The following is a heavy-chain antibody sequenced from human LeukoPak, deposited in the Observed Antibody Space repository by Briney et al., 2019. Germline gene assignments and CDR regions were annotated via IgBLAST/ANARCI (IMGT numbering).Heavy chain of an antibody. V-gene: IGHV3-30-3*01. CDR2: ISYDGSNK. CDR1: GFTFSSYA. Sequence: GGSLRLSCAASGFTFSSYAMHWVRQAPGKGLEWVAVISYDGSNKYYADSVKGRFTISRDNSKNTLYLQMNSLRAEDTAVYYCARGPDLVLRFLRKYGMDVWGQGTTVTVSS. CDR3: ARGPDLVLRFLRKYGMDV. D-gene: IGHD3-3*01. J-gene: IGHJ6*02.